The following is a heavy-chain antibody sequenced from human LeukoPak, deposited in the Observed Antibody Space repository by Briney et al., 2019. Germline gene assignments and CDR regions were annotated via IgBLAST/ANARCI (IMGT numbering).Heavy chain of an antibody. CDR1: GGTFISYA. J-gene: IGHJ4*02. CDR3: ARGVGYYDSSGYYPYYFDY. V-gene: IGHV1-69*13. D-gene: IGHD3-22*01. CDR2: IIPIFGTA. Sequence: SVKVSCKASGGTFISYAISWVRQAPGQGLEWMGGIIPIFGTANYAQKFQGRVTITADESTSTAYMELSSLRSEDTAVYYCARGVGYYDSSGYYPYYFDYWGQGTLVTVSS.